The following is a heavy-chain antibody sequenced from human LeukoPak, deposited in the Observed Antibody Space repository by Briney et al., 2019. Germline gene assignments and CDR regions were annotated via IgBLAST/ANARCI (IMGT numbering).Heavy chain of an antibody. CDR3: ARNGAVVVPAAMGYYYGMDV. V-gene: IGHV3-21*01. D-gene: IGHD2-2*01. CDR1: GFTFSSYS. J-gene: IGHJ6*04. Sequence: GGSLRLSCAASGFTFSSYSMNWVRQAPGKGLEWVSSISSSSSYIYYADSVKGRFTISRDNAKNSLYLQMNSLRAEDTAVYYCARNGAVVVPAAMGYYYGMDVWGKGTTVTVSS. CDR2: ISSSSSYI.